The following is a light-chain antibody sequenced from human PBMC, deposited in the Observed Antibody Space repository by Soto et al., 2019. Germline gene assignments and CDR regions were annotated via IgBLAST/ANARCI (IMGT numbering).Light chain of an antibody. CDR1: QGISSA. J-gene: IGKJ5*01. CDR2: DAS. CDR3: QQFNSYPFT. Sequence: AIQLTQSPSSLSASVGDRVTITCRASQGISSALAWYQQKPGKPPKLLIYDASSLDSGVPSRFSGSGSGTDFTLTISSLQPDDFATYYCQQFNSYPFTFGQGTRLVIK. V-gene: IGKV1-13*02.